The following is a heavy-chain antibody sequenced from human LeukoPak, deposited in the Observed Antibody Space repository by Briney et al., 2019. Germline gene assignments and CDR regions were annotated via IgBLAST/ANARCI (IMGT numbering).Heavy chain of an antibody. V-gene: IGHV1-46*01. CDR2: INPSGGST. CDR3: ARILGYCSGGACYSAFY. Sequence: ASVKLSCKASGYTFTSYYMYWVRQGPGQGLEWMGIINPSGGSTSYAQKFQGRVTMTRDTSTSTVYMELSSLRPEDTAVYYCARILGYCSGGACYSAFYWGQGTLVTVSS. CDR1: GYTFTSYY. J-gene: IGHJ4*02. D-gene: IGHD2-15*01.